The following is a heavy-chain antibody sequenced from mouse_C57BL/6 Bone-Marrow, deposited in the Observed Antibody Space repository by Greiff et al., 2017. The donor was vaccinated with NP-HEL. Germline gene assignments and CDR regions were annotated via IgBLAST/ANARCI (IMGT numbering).Heavy chain of an antibody. CDR3: ARWAPIYDGYPAWFAY. J-gene: IGHJ3*01. Sequence: VQLQQPGAELVKPGASVKLSCKASGYTFTSYWMQWVKQRPGQGLEWIGEIDPSDSYPNYNQQFKGKATLTVDTSSSTAYMQLSSLTSEDSAVYYCARWAPIYDGYPAWFAYWGQGTLVTVSA. CDR1: GYTFTSYW. V-gene: IGHV1-50*01. D-gene: IGHD2-3*01. CDR2: IDPSDSYP.